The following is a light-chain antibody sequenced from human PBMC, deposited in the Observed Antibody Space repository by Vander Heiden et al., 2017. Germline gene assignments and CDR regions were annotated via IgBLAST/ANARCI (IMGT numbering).Light chain of an antibody. CDR2: WAS. Sequence: DIVMTQSPDSLAVSLGERATINCKSSQSVLSNSDNKNYLAWYQQKPGQPPKLLIYWASIRQSGVPDRFSGSGSGTDFTLTIGSLQAEDVAVYYCQQDDNTPITFGQGTLMEIK. V-gene: IGKV4-1*01. CDR3: QQDDNTPIT. J-gene: IGKJ5*01. CDR1: QSVLSNSDNKNY.